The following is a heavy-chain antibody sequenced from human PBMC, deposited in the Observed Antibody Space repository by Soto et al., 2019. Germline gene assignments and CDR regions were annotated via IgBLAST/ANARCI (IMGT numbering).Heavy chain of an antibody. D-gene: IGHD6-13*01. CDR2: IHYSGST. J-gene: IGHJ6*02. CDR1: GGSISSYY. Sequence: SETLSLTCTVSGGSISSYYWSWIRQPPGKGLEWIGYIHYSGSTNYNPSLKSRVTISVDTSKNQFSLKLSSVTAADTAVYYCATKGAAGTDASYDYYYYGMDVWGQGTTVTVSS. V-gene: IGHV4-59*01. CDR3: ATKGAAGTDASYDYYYYGMDV.